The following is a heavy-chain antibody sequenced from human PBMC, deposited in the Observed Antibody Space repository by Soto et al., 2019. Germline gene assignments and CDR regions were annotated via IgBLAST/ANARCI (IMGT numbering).Heavy chain of an antibody. CDR3: ARGLHSESLYPSLAAN. J-gene: IGHJ4*02. Sequence: EVQLVESGGGLVQPGGSLRLSCAGSGFAVSRSYMTWVRQAPGKGLEWVSVIFAGGLSSYADSVKGRFMMYRETSNNTLFLQMHKLRAEDTAVYYCARGLHSESLYPSLAANCGQGVLVTVSS. D-gene: IGHD3-16*01. CDR1: GFAVSRSY. CDR2: IFAGGLS. V-gene: IGHV3-66*01.